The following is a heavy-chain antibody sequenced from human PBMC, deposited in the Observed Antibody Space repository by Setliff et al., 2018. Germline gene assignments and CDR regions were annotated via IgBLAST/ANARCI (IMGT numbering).Heavy chain of an antibody. CDR2: INHSGNT. CDR1: GGSFSDYY. V-gene: IGHV4-34*01. Sequence: SETLSLTCTVYGGSFSDYYWGWIRQSPGKRPEWIAEINHSGNTNYNPSLNSRVSVSVDTPTNQFSLKVFSVTAADTAVYYCRFWSSYYKNDYWAQGTLVTVSS. J-gene: IGHJ4*02. D-gene: IGHD3-3*01. CDR3: RFWSSYYKNDY.